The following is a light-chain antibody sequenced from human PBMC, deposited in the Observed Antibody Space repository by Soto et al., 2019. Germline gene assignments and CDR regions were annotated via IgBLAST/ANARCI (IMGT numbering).Light chain of an antibody. CDR3: QQRHMWPIT. CDR1: QSVRSN. Sequence: EIVMTQSPATLSVSPGERATLSCRASQSVRSNLAWYQQKPGQAPRLLIYGASTRATVFPARFSGSGSGTDFTLTISSLEPEDSAVYYCQQRHMWPITFGQGTRLEIK. CDR2: GAS. V-gene: IGKV3-15*01. J-gene: IGKJ5*01.